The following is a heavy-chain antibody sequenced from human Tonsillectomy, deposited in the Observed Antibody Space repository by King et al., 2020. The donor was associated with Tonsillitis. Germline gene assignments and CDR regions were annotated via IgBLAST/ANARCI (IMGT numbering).Heavy chain of an antibody. CDR2: ISYVGSNK. CDR1: GFTFRSFG. CDR3: ARGAQELDY. Sequence: VQLVESGGGVVQPGRSLRLSCAASGFTFRSFGMHWVRQAPGKGLEWLAVISYVGSNKNYADSMIGRFTISRDNSKNTLYLQMNSLRAEDTAVYYCARGAQELDYWGQGTLVTVSS. J-gene: IGHJ4*02. V-gene: IGHV3-30*03.